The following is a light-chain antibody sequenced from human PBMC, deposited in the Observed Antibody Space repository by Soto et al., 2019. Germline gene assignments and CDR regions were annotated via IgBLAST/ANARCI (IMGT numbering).Light chain of an antibody. CDR2: EGN. CDR3: CSYVGSKTTLM. J-gene: IGLJ3*02. V-gene: IGLV2-23*01. Sequence: QSALTQPASVSGSPGQSITISCTGSSSDVGSYEFVSWYQQHPGKAPKLMIYEGNKRPSGVSNRFSGSESANTASLTISGLQAEDEADYYCCSYVGSKTTLMFGGGTKVTVL. CDR1: SSDVGSYEF.